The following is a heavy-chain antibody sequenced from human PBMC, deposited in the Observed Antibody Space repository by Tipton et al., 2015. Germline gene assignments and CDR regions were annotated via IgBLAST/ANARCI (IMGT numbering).Heavy chain of an antibody. Sequence: SLRLSCAASGFTFSSYAIHWVRQAPGKGLEWVAVISYDGNNKYYADPVKGRFTISRDNSKNTLYLQLNSLRAEDTAVYYCARGDSSGYWIDYWGQGTLVTVSS. CDR3: ARGDSSGYWIDY. V-gene: IGHV3-30*01. CDR1: GFTFSSYA. CDR2: ISYDGNNK. D-gene: IGHD3-22*01. J-gene: IGHJ4*02.